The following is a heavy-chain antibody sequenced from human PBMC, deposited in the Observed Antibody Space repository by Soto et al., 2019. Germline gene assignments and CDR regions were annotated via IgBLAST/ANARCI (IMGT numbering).Heavy chain of an antibody. CDR3: ARLPDSYGSYYFDY. J-gene: IGHJ4*02. V-gene: IGHV5-51*01. D-gene: IGHD5-18*01. CDR1: GYIFTSNW. Sequence: GESLKISCQASGYIFTSNWIGWVRQMPGKGLEWMGIIYPGDSETRYSPSFQGQVTISADKSISTAYLQWSSLKASDTAMYYCARLPDSYGSYYFDYWGQGTLVT. CDR2: IYPGDSET.